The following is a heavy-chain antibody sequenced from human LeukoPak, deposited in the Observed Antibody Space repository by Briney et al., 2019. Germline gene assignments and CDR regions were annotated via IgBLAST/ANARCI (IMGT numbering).Heavy chain of an antibody. D-gene: IGHD1-26*01. V-gene: IGHV3-23*01. J-gene: IGHJ4*02. CDR3: ARDGRGKYHLDL. CDR1: GFTFSSYA. CDR2: ISGSGGST. Sequence: QSGGSLRLSCAASGFTFSSYAMSWVRQAPGKGLEWVSAISGSGGSTYYADSVKGRFTISRDNSKNTLYLQMNSLRAEDTAVYYCARDGRGKYHLDLWGRGTLVTVSS.